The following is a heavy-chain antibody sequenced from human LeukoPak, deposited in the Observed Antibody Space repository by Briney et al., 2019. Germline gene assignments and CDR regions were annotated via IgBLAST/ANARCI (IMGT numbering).Heavy chain of an antibody. V-gene: IGHV3-30-3*01. D-gene: IGHD3-22*01. CDR2: ISYDGSNK. J-gene: IGHJ3*02. CDR1: GFTFSSYA. CDR3: AGDPYDSSGLEGSYAFDI. Sequence: GGSLRLSCAASGFTFSSYAMRWVRQAPGKGLEWVAVISYDGSNKYYADSVKGRFTISRDNSKNTLYLQMNSLRAEDTAVYYCAGDPYDSSGLEGSYAFDIWGQGTMVTVSS.